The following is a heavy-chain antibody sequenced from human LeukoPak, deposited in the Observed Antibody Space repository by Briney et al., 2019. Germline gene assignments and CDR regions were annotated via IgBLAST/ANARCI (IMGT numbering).Heavy chain of an antibody. CDR3: AKDGAHGFTDAFDI. D-gene: IGHD5-24*01. V-gene: IGHV3-43*01. CDR1: GFTFDDYT. CDR2: ISWDGGST. Sequence: QTGGSLRLSCAASGFTFDDYTMHWVRQAPGKGLEWVSLISWDGGSTYYADSVRGRFTISRDNSKNSLYLQMNSLRTEDTALYYCAKDGAHGFTDAFDIWGQGTMVTVSS. J-gene: IGHJ3*02.